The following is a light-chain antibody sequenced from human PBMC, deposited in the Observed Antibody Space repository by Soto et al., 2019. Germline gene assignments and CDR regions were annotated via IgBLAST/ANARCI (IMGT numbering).Light chain of an antibody. CDR3: SSYTSTRTYV. V-gene: IGLV2-8*01. Sequence: QSALTQPPSASGSPGQSVAISCTGTSSDVGGYNYVSWYQQHPGKAPKLMIYELNKRPSGVPDRFSGFKSGNTASLTVSGLQAEDEADYYCSSYTSTRTYVFGAGTKLTVL. CDR1: SSDVGGYNY. CDR2: ELN. J-gene: IGLJ1*01.